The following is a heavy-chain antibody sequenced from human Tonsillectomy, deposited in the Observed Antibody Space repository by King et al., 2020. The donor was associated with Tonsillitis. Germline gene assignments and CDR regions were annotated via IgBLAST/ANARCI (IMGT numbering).Heavy chain of an antibody. CDR3: ASSARGLGWKDY. V-gene: IGHV1-8*02. Sequence: VQLVESGAEVKKPGASVKVSCKASGYTFTSYDINWVRQATGQGLEWMGWMNPNSGNTGYAQKFQGRVTMTRKTSISTAYMELSSLRSEDTAVYYCASSARGLGWKDYWGQGTLVTVSS. CDR1: GYTFTSYD. CDR2: MNPNSGNT. D-gene: IGHD6-19*01. J-gene: IGHJ4*02.